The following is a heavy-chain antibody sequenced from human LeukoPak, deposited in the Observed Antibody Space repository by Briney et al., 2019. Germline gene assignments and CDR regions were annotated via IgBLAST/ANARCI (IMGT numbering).Heavy chain of an antibody. CDR3: ARAARYCSGGGCYSNGMDV. J-gene: IGHJ6*04. CDR1: GATFSSYA. Sequence: SVKVSCKASGATFSSYAFSWVRQAPGQGLEWMGGIIPIFGTANYAQKFQGRVTLTADESTTTAYMELSSLRFEDTAVYYCARAARYCSGGGCYSNGMDVWGKGTTVTVSS. CDR2: IIPIFGTA. D-gene: IGHD2-15*01. V-gene: IGHV1-69*01.